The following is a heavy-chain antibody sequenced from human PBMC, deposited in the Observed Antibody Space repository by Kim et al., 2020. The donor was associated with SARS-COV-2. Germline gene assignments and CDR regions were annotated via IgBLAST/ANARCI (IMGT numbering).Heavy chain of an antibody. Sequence: GGSLRLSCAASGFTFSTYSMNWVRQAPGKGLEWVSSISSTSAYIYDADSVKGRFTISRDNAKDSLYLQMNSLRAEDTAVYYCARNLVPTTKTYGMDVWGQGTTVTVSS. CDR1: GFTFSTYS. D-gene: IGHD2-2*01. V-gene: IGHV3-21*01. CDR3: ARNLVPTTKTYGMDV. J-gene: IGHJ6*02. CDR2: ISSTSAYI.